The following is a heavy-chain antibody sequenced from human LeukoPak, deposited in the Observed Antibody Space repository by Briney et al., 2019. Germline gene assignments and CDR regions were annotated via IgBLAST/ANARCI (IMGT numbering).Heavy chain of an antibody. CDR3: ARDLGYCTNGVCHTRFDY. D-gene: IGHD2-8*01. Sequence: GGSLRLSCAASGFTVSSNYMSWVRQAPGKGLEWVSVIYSGGSTYYADSVKGRFTISRDNSKNTLYLQMNSLRAEDTAVYYCARDLGYCTNGVCHTRFDYWGQGTLVAVSS. J-gene: IGHJ4*02. CDR1: GFTVSSNY. CDR2: IYSGGST. V-gene: IGHV3-53*01.